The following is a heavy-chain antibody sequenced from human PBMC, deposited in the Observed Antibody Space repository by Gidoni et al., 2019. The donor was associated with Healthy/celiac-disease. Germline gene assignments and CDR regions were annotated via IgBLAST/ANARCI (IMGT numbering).Heavy chain of an antibody. J-gene: IGHJ5*02. D-gene: IGHD2-21*02. CDR3: AREWRGGDPNWFDP. V-gene: IGHV1-2*04. CDR2: INPNSGGT. Sequence: QVQLVLSGAEVKKPGASVKVSCQASGYTFTGYYMHWVRQAPGQGLEWMGWINPNSGGTNYAQKFQGWVTMTRDTSISTAYMELSRLRSDDTAVYYCAREWRGGDPNWFDPWGQGTLVTVSS. CDR1: GYTFTGYY.